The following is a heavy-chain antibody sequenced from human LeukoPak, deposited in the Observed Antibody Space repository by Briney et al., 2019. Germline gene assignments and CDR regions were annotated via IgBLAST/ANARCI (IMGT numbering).Heavy chain of an antibody. CDR3: AREREAWLVRGWFDP. D-gene: IGHD6-19*01. CDR1: GYTFTSYY. CDR2: INPSGGST. Sequence: ASVKVSCKASGYTFTSYYMHWVGQAPGQGLEWMGIINPSGGSTSYAQKFQRRVTMTRDTSASTVYMELSSLRSEDTAVYYCAREREAWLVRGWFDPWGQGTLVTVSS. J-gene: IGHJ5*02. V-gene: IGHV1-46*03.